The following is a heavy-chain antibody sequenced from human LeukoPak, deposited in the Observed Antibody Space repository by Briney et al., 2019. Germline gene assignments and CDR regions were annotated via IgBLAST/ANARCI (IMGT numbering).Heavy chain of an antibody. CDR3: AIQIGEQQQLFYY. V-gene: IGHV5-51*01. CDR2: IYPGDSHT. D-gene: IGHD6-13*01. CDR1: GYSFTNYW. J-gene: IGHJ4*02. Sequence: GESLKISCKGSGYSFTNYWIGWVRQMPGKGLEWMGIIYPGDSHTRYSPSFQGQVTISADKSITTAYLQWSSLKASDTAMYFCAIQIGEQQQLFYYWGQGTLVTVSS.